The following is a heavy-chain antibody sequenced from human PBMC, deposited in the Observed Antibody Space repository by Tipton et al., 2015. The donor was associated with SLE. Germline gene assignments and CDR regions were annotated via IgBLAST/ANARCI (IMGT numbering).Heavy chain of an antibody. CDR2: IYYTGST. CDR1: GSSLTGSY. J-gene: IGHJ4*02. Sequence: TLSLTCTVSGSSLTGSYWSWIRQPPGKGLEWIGYIYYTGSTKFEPSLKSRVTFSVDRSKNQFSLNLRSVTAADTAVYYCARGACGYSCGSDEDFDSWGQGILVTVSS. V-gene: IGHV4-59*01. D-gene: IGHD5-18*01. CDR3: ARGACGYSCGSDEDFDS.